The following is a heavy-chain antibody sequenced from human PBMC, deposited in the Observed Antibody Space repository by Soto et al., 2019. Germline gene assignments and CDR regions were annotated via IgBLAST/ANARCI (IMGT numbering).Heavy chain of an antibody. D-gene: IGHD6-25*01. CDR3: ARDRTAAGSDY. Sequence: QVQLVESGGGLVKPGGSLRLSCAASGFTFSDFYMSWIRQAPGKGLEWISYISSGSTNIFYADSVKGRFTVSRDNAKNSVYLQRDSLRAEDTAVYYCARDRTAAGSDYWGQGTRFTFS. CDR2: ISSGSTNI. J-gene: IGHJ4*02. V-gene: IGHV3-11*01. CDR1: GFTFSDFY.